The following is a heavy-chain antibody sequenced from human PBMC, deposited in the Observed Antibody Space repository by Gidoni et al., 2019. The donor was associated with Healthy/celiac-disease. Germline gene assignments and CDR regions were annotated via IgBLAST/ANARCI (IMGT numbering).Heavy chain of an antibody. J-gene: IGHJ4*02. V-gene: IGHV3-15*01. CDR2: SKSKTDGGTT. CDR3: TTPRGYYGDYAAGY. CDR1: AFTCPNAW. D-gene: IGHD4-17*01. Sequence: VQLVDSGGGLVKPCGSLSLPCSASAFTCPNAWMSWVRQAPGKGLEWGGRSKSKTDGGTTDYAAPVKGRFTISRDDSKNTLYLQMNSLKTEDTAVYYCTTPRGYYGDYAAGYWGQGTLVTVSS.